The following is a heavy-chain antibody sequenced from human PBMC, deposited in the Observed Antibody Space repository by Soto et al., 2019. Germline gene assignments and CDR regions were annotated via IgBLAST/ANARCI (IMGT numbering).Heavy chain of an antibody. CDR2: ISYDGSNK. CDR3: AKERMEQYQLLPFFDY. CDR1: GFSFSSYG. V-gene: IGHV3-30*18. Sequence: GGSLRLSCAASGFSFSSYGMHWLRQAAGKGLEWVAVISYDGSNKYYADSVRGRFTISRDNSKNTLYLQMNSLRPEDTAVFYCAKERMEQYQLLPFFDYWGQGTLVTVSS. D-gene: IGHD2-2*01. J-gene: IGHJ4*02.